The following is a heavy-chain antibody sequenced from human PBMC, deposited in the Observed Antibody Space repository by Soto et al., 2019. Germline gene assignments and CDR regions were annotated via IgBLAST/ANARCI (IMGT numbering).Heavy chain of an antibody. V-gene: IGHV1-24*01. J-gene: IGHJ4*02. CDR3: ATLNLAGTGLAY. D-gene: IGHD6-19*01. Sequence: ASVKVSCKVSGYTLTELSMHWVRQAPGKGLEWMGGFDPEDGETIYAQKFQGRVTMTEDTSTDTAYMELSSLRSEDTAVYYCATLNLAGTGLAYWGQGTLVTVSS. CDR1: GYTLTELS. CDR2: FDPEDGET.